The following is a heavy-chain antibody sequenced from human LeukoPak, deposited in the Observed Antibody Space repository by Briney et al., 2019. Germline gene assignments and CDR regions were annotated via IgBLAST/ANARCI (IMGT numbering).Heavy chain of an antibody. CDR3: ASDPGVHHDY. CDR2: IRYDGSNK. V-gene: IGHV3-30*02. D-gene: IGHD7-27*01. Sequence: GSLRLSCAASGFTFSSYGMHWVRQAPGKGLEWVAFIRYDGSNKYYADSVKGRFTISRDNAKNSLYLQMNSLRAEDTAVYYCASDPGVHHDYWGQGTLVTVSS. J-gene: IGHJ4*02. CDR1: GFTFSSYG.